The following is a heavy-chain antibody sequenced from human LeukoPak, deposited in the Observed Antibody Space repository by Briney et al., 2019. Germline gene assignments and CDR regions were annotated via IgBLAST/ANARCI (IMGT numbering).Heavy chain of an antibody. CDR1: GFTVSSNY. D-gene: IGHD3-22*01. Sequence: TGGSLRLSCAASGFTVSSNYMSWVRQAPGKGLEWVSIIYSDGSTYYADSVKGRFTISRDNSKNTLYLQMNSPRAEDTAVYYCASGFYYESSGYSCWGQGTLVTVSS. CDR3: ASGFYYESSGYSC. J-gene: IGHJ4*02. V-gene: IGHV3-66*01. CDR2: IYSDGST.